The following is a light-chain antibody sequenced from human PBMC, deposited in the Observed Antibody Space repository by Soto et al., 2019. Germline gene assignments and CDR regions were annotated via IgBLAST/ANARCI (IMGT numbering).Light chain of an antibody. CDR2: DAS. CDR1: QPIRTW. Sequence: DIELTQSPSTLSASEGDRVTITCRASQPIRTWLAWYQEKPGKAPKLLIYDASSLEGGVPSRFSGSGSGTEFTLTISSLQPNDFATYYCHHSTYYRPTFGQGTKVDIK. CDR3: HHSTYYRPT. V-gene: IGKV1-5*01. J-gene: IGKJ1*01.